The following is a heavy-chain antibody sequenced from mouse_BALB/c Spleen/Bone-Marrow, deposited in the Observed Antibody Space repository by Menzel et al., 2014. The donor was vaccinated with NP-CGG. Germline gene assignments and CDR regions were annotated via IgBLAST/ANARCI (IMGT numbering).Heavy chain of an antibody. J-gene: IGHJ3*01. Sequence: EVQVVESGGGLVKPGGSLKLSCAASGFTFSSYAMSWVRQTPEKRLEWVASISSGGSTYYPDSVKGRFTISRDNARNILYLQMSSLRSEDTAMYYCARGYDGYYGFAYWGQGTQVTVSA. CDR3: ARGYDGYYGFAY. CDR1: GFTFSSYA. CDR2: ISSGGST. D-gene: IGHD2-3*01. V-gene: IGHV5-6-5*01.